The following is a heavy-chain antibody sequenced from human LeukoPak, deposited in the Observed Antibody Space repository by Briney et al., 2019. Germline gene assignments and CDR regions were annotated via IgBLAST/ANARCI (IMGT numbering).Heavy chain of an antibody. D-gene: IGHD2-2*01. V-gene: IGHV3-48*03. CDR1: AFTFSSYE. CDR2: ISSSGSTI. CDR3: ARDRYCSSTSCYDPDYFDY. Sequence: GPSLRLSCAAPAFTFSSYEMNWVRRSPGKGLKWVSYISSSGSTIYYADSVKGRFTISRDNARNSLYLQMNSLRAEDTAVYYCARDRYCSSTSCYDPDYFDYWGQGTLVTVSS. J-gene: IGHJ4*02.